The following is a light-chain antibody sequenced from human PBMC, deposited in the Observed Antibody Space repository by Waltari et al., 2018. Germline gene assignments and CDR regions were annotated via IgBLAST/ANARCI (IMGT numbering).Light chain of an antibody. CDR1: DSNIGTNF. CDR2: EDE. J-gene: IGLJ2*01. CDR3: GTSDTSLSPHVI. V-gene: IGLV1-51*02. Sequence: QSLLTQPPSVSAAPGQKATISCSGSDSNIGTNFVSWYQQVPGSAPKLLIFEDEKRPSGIPARFSGSKSATSATLAITGLQPGDEADFYCGTSDTSLSPHVIFGGGTRLTVL.